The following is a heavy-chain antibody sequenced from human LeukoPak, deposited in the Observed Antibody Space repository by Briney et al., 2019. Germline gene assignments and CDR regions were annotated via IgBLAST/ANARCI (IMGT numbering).Heavy chain of an antibody. J-gene: IGHJ4*02. V-gene: IGHV3-74*01. CDR3: ARGYDYDSGSYYFPFDS. CDR2: ISTDGSST. Sequence: GGSLRLSCAASGFTFSSYWMHWVRQAPGKGLVWVSRISTDGSSTNYADSVKGRFTISRDNAKNTLYLQVNSLRAEDTAVYYCARGYDYDSGSYYFPFDSWGQGTLVTVSS. D-gene: IGHD3-10*01. CDR1: GFTFSSYW.